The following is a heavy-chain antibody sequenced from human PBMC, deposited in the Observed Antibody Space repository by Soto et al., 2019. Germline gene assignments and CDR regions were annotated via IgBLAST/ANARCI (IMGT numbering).Heavy chain of an antibody. CDR3: ARILGDFWSGYNYYGMDV. CDR1: GFTFSSYA. CDR2: ISGSGGST. D-gene: IGHD3-3*01. J-gene: IGHJ6*02. Sequence: GGSLRLSCAASGFTFSSYAMSWVRQAPGKGLEWVSAISGSGGSTYYADSVKGRFTISRDNSKNTLYLQMNSLRAEDTAVYYCARILGDFWSGYNYYGMDVWGQGTTVTV. V-gene: IGHV3-23*01.